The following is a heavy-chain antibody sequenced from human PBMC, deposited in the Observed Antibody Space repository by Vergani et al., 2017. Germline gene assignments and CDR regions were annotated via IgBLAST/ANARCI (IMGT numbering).Heavy chain of an antibody. Sequence: QVQLVQSGAEVKKPGSSVKVSCKASGGTFSSYAISWVRQAPGQGLEWMGIINPSGGSTSYAQKFQGRVTMTRDTSTSTVYMELSSLRSEDTAVYYCARENPGPIDYWGQGTLVTVSS. V-gene: IGHV1-46*01. CDR3: ARENPGPIDY. J-gene: IGHJ4*02. D-gene: IGHD1-14*01. CDR1: GGTFSSYA. CDR2: INPSGGST.